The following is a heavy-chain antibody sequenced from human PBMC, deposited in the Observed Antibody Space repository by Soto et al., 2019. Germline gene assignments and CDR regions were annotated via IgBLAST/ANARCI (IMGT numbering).Heavy chain of an antibody. V-gene: IGHV3-30*18. Sequence: GGSLRLSCAASGFTFSSYGMHWVRQAPGKGLEWVAVISYDGSNKYYADSVKGRFTISRDNSKNTLYLQMNSLRAEDTAVYYCAKQTGYSSGWYSVLEYYFDYWGQGTLVTVSS. J-gene: IGHJ4*02. D-gene: IGHD6-19*01. CDR3: AKQTGYSSGWYSVLEYYFDY. CDR2: ISYDGSNK. CDR1: GFTFSSYG.